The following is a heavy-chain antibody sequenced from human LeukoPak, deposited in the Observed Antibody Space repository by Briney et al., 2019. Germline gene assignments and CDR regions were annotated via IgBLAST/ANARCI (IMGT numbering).Heavy chain of an antibody. V-gene: IGHV4-39*07. J-gene: IGHJ4*02. D-gene: IGHD2-21*02. CDR3: ARDPNGIWYSARQHFDY. CDR1: GGSISGSNYY. Sequence: PSETLPLTCTVSGGSISGSNYYWAWIRQPPGKTLEWIGSAYYSGSTYYNPPLKGRVTISVDTSKNQFSLKLTSVTAADTAVYFCARDPNGIWYSARQHFDYWGQGTLVTVSS. CDR2: AYYSGST.